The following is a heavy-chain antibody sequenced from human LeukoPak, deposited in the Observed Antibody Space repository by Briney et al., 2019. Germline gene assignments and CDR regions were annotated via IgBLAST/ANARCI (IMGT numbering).Heavy chain of an antibody. V-gene: IGHV3-48*01. CDR2: IRGGDSI. J-gene: IGHJ4*02. D-gene: IGHD3/OR15-3a*01. CDR1: GFIFGDYS. CDR3: ARDKDWSFDY. Sequence: GSLRLSCAASGFIFGDYSFNWVRQAPGKGLEWVSYIRGGDSISYAESVKGRFTISRDNAKNSLSLQMNSLRAEDTAIYYCARDKDWSFDYWGQGTLVTVSS.